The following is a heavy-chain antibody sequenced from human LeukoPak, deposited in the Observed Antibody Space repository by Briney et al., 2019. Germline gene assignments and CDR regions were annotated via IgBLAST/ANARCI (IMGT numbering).Heavy chain of an antibody. D-gene: IGHD3-9*01. V-gene: IGHV4-59*01. CDR2: IYYSGST. J-gene: IGHJ4*02. CDR1: GGSISSFY. CDR3: ARVVYFDLGFDY. Sequence: SETLSLTCTVSGGSISSFYWSWIRQPPGKGLEWIGYIYYSGSTNYNPSLKSRVTISVDTSKNQFSLKLSSVTAADTAVYYCARVVYFDLGFDYWGQGTLVTVSS.